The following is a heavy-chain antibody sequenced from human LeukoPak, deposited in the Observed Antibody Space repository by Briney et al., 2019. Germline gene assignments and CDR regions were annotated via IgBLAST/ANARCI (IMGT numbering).Heavy chain of an antibody. CDR3: AKRVGGVNNFDY. CDR1: GFTFSSYA. V-gene: IGHV3-23*01. J-gene: IGHJ4*02. Sequence: QAGGSLRLSCAASGFTFSSYAMNWVRQAPGKGLEWVSVISGSGGTTYYADSVKGRFTISRDNSKNMLYLQMNSLRAEDTAVYYCAKRVGGVNNFDYWGQGTRVTVPS. CDR2: ISGSGGTT. D-gene: IGHD3-16*01.